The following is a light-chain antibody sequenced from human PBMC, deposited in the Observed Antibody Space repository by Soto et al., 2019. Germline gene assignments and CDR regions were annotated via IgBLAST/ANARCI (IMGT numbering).Light chain of an antibody. CDR3: QHYADSPALT. CDR1: LSVKSSD. Sequence: EIVLTQSPGTLSLSPGERVTLSCRASLSVKSSDIAWYQQKPGQAPRLLIYGASNRATGIPDRFSGSGSGTDFILTISRLEPEDFAVYYCQHYADSPALTFGGGTKVEI. J-gene: IGKJ4*01. CDR2: GAS. V-gene: IGKV3-20*01.